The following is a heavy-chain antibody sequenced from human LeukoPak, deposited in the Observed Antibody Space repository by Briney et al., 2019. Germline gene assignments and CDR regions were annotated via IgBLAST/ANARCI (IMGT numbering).Heavy chain of an antibody. CDR3: ARAFVYYDYVGGSYLPGVNEY. D-gene: IGHD3-16*02. CDR2: INHSGST. CDR1: GESFSVYY. V-gene: IGHV4-34*01. J-gene: IGHJ4*02. Sequence: SETLSLTSAVYGESFSVYYGCWIRQPPGKGLEWSVEINHSGSTNYNPSLKSRVTISVDTSKNHLSLQRISMTAADTAVYYGARAFVYYDYVGGSYLPGVNEYWGQGTLVTVSS.